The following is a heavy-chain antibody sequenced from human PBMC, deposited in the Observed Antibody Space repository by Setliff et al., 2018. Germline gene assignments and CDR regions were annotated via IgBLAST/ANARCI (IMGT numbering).Heavy chain of an antibody. CDR3: ARWMEYYQRDNRGEGGMDV. D-gene: IGHD2-2*01. CDR1: GGSITGHY. J-gene: IGHJ6*03. CDR2: SHYTGSP. V-gene: IGHV4-59*11. Sequence: SETLSLTCSVSGGSITGHYWSWIRQTPEKGLEWIGYSHYTGSPNYKNPSLASRATISVDSAKNQVSLRLSSVTAADTAVYYCARWMEYYQRDNRGEGGMDVWGKGTTVTVSS.